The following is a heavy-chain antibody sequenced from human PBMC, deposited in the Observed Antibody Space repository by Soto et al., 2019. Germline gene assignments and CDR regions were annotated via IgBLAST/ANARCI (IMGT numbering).Heavy chain of an antibody. V-gene: IGHV4-59*08. CDR3: ARQGFGQLHGLVDV. CDR2: INHSGLT. Sequence: SETLSLTCTVSGGSISSYYWSWFRQPPGKGLEWIGYINHSGLTSYNPSLKSRVTMSVDTSKNQFSLKVNSVTAADTALYYCARQGFGQLHGLVDVWGPGTAVTVS. CDR1: GGSISSYY. J-gene: IGHJ6*02. D-gene: IGHD3-10*01.